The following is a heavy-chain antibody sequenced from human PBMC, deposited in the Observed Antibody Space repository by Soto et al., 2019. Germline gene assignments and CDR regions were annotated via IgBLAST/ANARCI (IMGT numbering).Heavy chain of an antibody. V-gene: IGHV1-3*01. Sequence: QVQVVQSGAEVKKPGASVKVSCMASRYSFSDYPIHWVRQAPGHRLEWMGWIIAGNGNTKYSQKFQGRVTITRDTSASTAYMEVSNLRPGDTAVYYCVRGSGGRFPGFDSWGQGTLVTVSS. CDR2: IIAGNGNT. CDR1: RYSFSDYP. J-gene: IGHJ5*01. CDR3: VRGSGGRFPGFDS. D-gene: IGHD2-15*01.